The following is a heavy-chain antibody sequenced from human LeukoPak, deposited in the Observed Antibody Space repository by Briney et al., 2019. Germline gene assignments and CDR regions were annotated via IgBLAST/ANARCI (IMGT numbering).Heavy chain of an antibody. D-gene: IGHD6-13*01. V-gene: IGHV1-69*13. J-gene: IGHJ4*02. CDR3: ARDRLGSSSRGFDY. CDR1: GRTFSSYA. Sequence: SVKVSCKASGRTFSSYAISWVRQAPGQGLEWMGGIIPIFGTANYAQKFQGRVTITADESTSTAYMELSSLRSEDTAVYYCARDRLGSSSRGFDYWGQGTLVTVSS. CDR2: IIPIFGTA.